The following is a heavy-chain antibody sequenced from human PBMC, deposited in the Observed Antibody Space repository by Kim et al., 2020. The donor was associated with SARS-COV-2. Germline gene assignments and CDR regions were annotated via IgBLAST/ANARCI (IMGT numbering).Heavy chain of an antibody. CDR3: ARDQGDHSSRNNWFDP. V-gene: IGHV3-30*04. CDR1: GFTFSSYA. CDR2: ISYDGSNK. J-gene: IGHJ5*02. D-gene: IGHD6-13*01. Sequence: GGSLRLSCAASGFTFSSYAMHWVRQAPGKGLEWVAVISYDGSNKYYADSVKGRFTISRDNSKNTLYLQMNSLRAEDTAVYYCARDQGDHSSRNNWFDPWGQGTLVTVSS.